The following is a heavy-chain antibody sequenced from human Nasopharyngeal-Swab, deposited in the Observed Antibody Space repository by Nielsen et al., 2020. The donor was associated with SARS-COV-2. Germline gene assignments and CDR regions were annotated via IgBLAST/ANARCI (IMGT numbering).Heavy chain of an antibody. V-gene: IGHV3-23*01. Sequence: VRQAPGKGLEWVSGISGSGGTTYYADSVKGRFTISRDNSKNTLYLQMNSLRAEDTAVYYCAKDLWYYYDSSGSDYWGQGTLVTVSS. J-gene: IGHJ4*02. D-gene: IGHD3-22*01. CDR2: ISGSGGTT. CDR3: AKDLWYYYDSSGSDY.